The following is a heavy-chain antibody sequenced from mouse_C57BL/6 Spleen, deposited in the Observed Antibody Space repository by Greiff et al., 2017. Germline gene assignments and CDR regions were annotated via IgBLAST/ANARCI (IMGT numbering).Heavy chain of an antibody. J-gene: IGHJ2*01. CDR3: TRDLYYNGSSYGYYFDY. Sequence: EVKLVESGEGLVKPGGSLKLSCAASGFTFSSYAMSWVRQTPEKRLEWVAYISSGGDYIYYADTVKGRFTISRDNARSTLYLQMSSLKSEDTAMYYCTRDLYYNGSSYGYYFDYWGQGTTLTVSS. CDR1: GFTFSSYA. CDR2: ISSGGDYI. V-gene: IGHV5-9-1*02. D-gene: IGHD1-1*01.